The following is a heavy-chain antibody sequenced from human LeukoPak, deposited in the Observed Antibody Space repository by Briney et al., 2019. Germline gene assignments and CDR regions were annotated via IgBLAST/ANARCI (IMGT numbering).Heavy chain of an antibody. J-gene: IGHJ6*03. D-gene: IGHD5-12*01. Sequence: GGSLRLSCVASGFTFEDYGMTWVRQRPGKGLEWVCGTNWAGVTTGYADSVEGRFIMSRDNAKNSVSLQMNSLTVEDTALYYCARLPPEKALSGFASTYSSMDVWAKGTQSPSP. V-gene: IGHV3-20*04. CDR2: TNWAGVTT. CDR3: ARLPPEKALSGFASTYSSMDV. CDR1: GFTFEDYG.